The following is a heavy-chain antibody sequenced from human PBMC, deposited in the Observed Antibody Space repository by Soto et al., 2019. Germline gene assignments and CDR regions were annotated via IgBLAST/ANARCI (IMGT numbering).Heavy chain of an antibody. Sequence: QVQLVESGGGVVQPGRSLRLSCAASGFTFSSYAMHWVRQAPGKRLEWVAVISYDGSNKYYADSVKGRFTISRDNSKNTLYLQTNSPRAEDTAVYYCARDRLRYNWNDFPFYYYGMDVWGQGTTVTVSS. V-gene: IGHV3-30-3*01. CDR1: GFTFSSYA. CDR3: ARDRLRYNWNDFPFYYYGMDV. D-gene: IGHD1-1*01. CDR2: ISYDGSNK. J-gene: IGHJ6*02.